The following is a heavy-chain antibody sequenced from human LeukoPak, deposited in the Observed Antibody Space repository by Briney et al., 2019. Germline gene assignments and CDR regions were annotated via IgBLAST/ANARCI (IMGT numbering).Heavy chain of an antibody. CDR3: ARDRSYMTTVVKNFDY. V-gene: IGHV3-30-3*01. CDR1: GFTFSSYA. J-gene: IGHJ4*02. D-gene: IGHD4-23*01. CDR2: IPYDGSNK. Sequence: GRSLRLSCAASGFTFSSYAMHWVRQAPGKGLEWVAVIPYDGSNKYYADSVKGRFTISRDNSKNTLYLQMNSLRAEDTAVYYCARDRSYMTTVVKNFDYWGQGTLVTVSS.